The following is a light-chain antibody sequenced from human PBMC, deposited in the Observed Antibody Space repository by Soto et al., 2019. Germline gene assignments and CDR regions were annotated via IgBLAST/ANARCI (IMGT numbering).Light chain of an antibody. J-gene: IGLJ1*01. CDR2: NVY. V-gene: IGLV2-14*03. Sequence: QSVLSQRASYSGSPGQSITISYPGTSSDCGAYNFVSLHQQHQGKAPKLMIYNVYDRPSGISYRFSGSKSGNTASLTISGLQGEDEADYYCSAYTVSRTYVFGTGTKVTVL. CDR3: SAYTVSRTYV. CDR1: SSDCGAYNF.